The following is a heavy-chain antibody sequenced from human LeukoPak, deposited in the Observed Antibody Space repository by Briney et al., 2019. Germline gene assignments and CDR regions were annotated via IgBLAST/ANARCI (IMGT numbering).Heavy chain of an antibody. J-gene: IGHJ6*03. CDR1: GFAFSNFA. V-gene: IGHV3-23*01. CDR3: AKMEGQRLYDYCMDV. D-gene: IGHD3-3*01. Sequence: PGESLRLSCVASGFAFSNFAMSWVRQAAGKGLEWVSAMSGSGYYTYYVESVKGRFTISRDNSKNTLYLHMNSLRADDTAVYYCAKMEGQRLYDYCMDVWGRGTTVTVSS. CDR2: MSGSGYYT.